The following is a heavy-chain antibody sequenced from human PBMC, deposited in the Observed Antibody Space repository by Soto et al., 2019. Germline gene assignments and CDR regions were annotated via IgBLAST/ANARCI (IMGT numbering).Heavy chain of an antibody. CDR1: GFTFSSYG. V-gene: IGHV3-33*01. CDR3: ARDQGSSILLSSSFDY. Sequence: QVQLVESGGGVVQPGRSLRLSCAASGFTFSSYGMHWVRQAPGKGLEWVAVIWHDGSNGFYADSVQGRFTIFRDNSKNTLFLQMNSLRAEDTAVYYCARDQGSSILLSSSFDYWGRGTLVTVSS. J-gene: IGHJ4*02. CDR2: IWHDGSNG. D-gene: IGHD3-9*01.